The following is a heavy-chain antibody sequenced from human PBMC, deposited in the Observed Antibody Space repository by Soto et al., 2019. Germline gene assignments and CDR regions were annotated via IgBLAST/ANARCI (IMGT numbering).Heavy chain of an antibody. D-gene: IGHD6-13*01. CDR2: IYWDDDK. CDR3: ARAYSSSWYTENYYFDY. CDR1: GFSLSTSGVG. V-gene: IGHV2-5*02. J-gene: IGHJ4*02. Sequence: ESGPTLVNATRTLTLTCTFSGFSLSTSGVGVGWIRQPPGKALGWLALIYWDDDKRYSPSLKSRLTITKDTSKNQVVLTMTNMDPVDTATYYCARAYSSSWYTENYYFDYWGQGTLVTVSS.